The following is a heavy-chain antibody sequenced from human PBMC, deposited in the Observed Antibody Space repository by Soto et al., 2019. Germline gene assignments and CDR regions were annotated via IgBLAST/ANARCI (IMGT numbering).Heavy chain of an antibody. CDR2: FAHSGST. Sequence: SETLSLTCSVSGADINSGGFTWTWIRQHAGKGREWLGYFAHSGSTDYNPSVKRRLSTSGDTSKNRFSLTWTSVTAADAAVYYCATIGVSGYLAVWGQGTTVTVS. CDR1: GADINSGGFT. D-gene: IGHD3-16*02. CDR3: ATIGVSGYLAV. J-gene: IGHJ6*02. V-gene: IGHV4-31*03.